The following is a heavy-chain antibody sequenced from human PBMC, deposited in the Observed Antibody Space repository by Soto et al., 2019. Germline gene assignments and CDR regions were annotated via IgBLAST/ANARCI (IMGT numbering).Heavy chain of an antibody. V-gene: IGHV3-74*01. CDR2: IDSDGSNT. J-gene: IGHJ6*02. CDR3: ARGRPYGMDV. Sequence: EVQLVESGGGLVQPGGSLRVSCAASGFTFGSYWMNWVRQAPGKGLVWVSRIDSDGSNTTYADSVKGRFTTSRDNAKNTLYLQMSSLRVEDTAVYYCARGRPYGMDVWGQGTTVTVSS. CDR1: GFTFGSYW.